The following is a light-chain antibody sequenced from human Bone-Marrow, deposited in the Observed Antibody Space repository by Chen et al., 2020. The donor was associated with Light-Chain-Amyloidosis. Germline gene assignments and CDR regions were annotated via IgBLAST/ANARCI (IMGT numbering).Light chain of an antibody. CDR1: SGSIATNY. Sequence: NFMLTQPHSVSESPGKTVIISCTRSSGSIATNYVQWYQQRPGSSPTTVLYEDDQRPSGVPVRFSGAIDMSSNSASLTVSGLKPEDEADYYYQCDQGISQGVFGRGTKLTVL. CDR3: QCDQGISQGV. J-gene: IGLJ3*02. CDR2: EDD. V-gene: IGLV6-57*01.